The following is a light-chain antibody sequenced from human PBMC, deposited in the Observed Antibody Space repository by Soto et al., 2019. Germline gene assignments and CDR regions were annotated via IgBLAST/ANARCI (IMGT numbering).Light chain of an antibody. V-gene: IGKV1-27*01. J-gene: IGKJ4*01. CDR3: QKYNGVPLT. Sequence: DIQMTQSPSSLSASVGDRVTITCRASQAMSNNLAWYQQKPGKVPKLLIYAASTLQSGVPSRFSGSGSGTDFTLTISSLQPEDVATYYCQKYNGVPLTFGGGTKVEIK. CDR1: QAMSNN. CDR2: AAS.